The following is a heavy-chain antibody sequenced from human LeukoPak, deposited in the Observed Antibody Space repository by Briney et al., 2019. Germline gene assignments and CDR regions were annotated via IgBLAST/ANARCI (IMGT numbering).Heavy chain of an antibody. Sequence: GGSLRLSCAASGFTFSSYSMNRVRQAPGKGLEWDSAISSSSSYIYYADSVKGRFTISRDNAKNSLYLQMNSLRAEDTAVYYCARVPQLGHGNFDYWGQGTLVTVSS. D-gene: IGHD6-13*01. V-gene: IGHV3-21*01. J-gene: IGHJ4*02. CDR2: ISSSSSYI. CDR3: ARVPQLGHGNFDY. CDR1: GFTFSSYS.